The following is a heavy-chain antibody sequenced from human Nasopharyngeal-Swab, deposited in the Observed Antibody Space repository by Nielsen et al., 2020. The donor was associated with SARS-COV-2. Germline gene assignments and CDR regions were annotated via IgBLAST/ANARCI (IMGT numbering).Heavy chain of an antibody. Sequence: WISQPPGKGLEWVSVIYSGGSTYYADSVKGRFTISRDNSKNTLYLQMNSLRAEDTAVYYCARGDPYYYGMDVWGQGTTVTVSS. V-gene: IGHV3-53*01. CDR2: IYSGGST. CDR3: ARGDPYYYGMDV. J-gene: IGHJ6*02.